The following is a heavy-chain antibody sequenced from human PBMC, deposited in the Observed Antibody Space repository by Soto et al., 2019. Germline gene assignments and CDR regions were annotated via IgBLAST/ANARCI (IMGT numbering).Heavy chain of an antibody. CDR2: ISAYNGNT. V-gene: IGHV1-18*01. Sequence: QVQLVQSGAEVKKPGASVKVSCKASGYTFTSYGISWVRQAPGQWLEWMGWISAYNGNTNYAQKLQGRVTMTTDTSTSTAYTELRSLRSDATAVYYWARDRAVNYDFWSGYPYWGQGTLVTVSS. J-gene: IGHJ4*02. CDR1: GYTFTSYG. D-gene: IGHD3-3*01. CDR3: ARDRAVNYDFWSGYPY.